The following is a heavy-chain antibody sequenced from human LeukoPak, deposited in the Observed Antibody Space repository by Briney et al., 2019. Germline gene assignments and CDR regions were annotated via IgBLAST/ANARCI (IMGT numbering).Heavy chain of an antibody. D-gene: IGHD2-15*01. CDR2: SNAGNGNT. J-gene: IGHJ4*02. V-gene: IGHV1-3*02. CDR1: GYTFTSYA. CDR3: ARARLDCSGGSCYSRLDY. Sequence: GASVKVSCKASGYTFTSYAMHWVRQAPGQRLEWMGWSNAGNGNTKYSQEFQGRVTITRDTSASTAYMELSSLRSEDMAVYYCARARLDCSGGSCYSRLDYWGQGTLVTVSS.